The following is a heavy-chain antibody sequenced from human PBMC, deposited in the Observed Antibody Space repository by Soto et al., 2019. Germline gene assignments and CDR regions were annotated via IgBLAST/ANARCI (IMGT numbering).Heavy chain of an antibody. J-gene: IGHJ5*02. V-gene: IGHV1-18*01. CDR2: ISAYNGNT. CDR1: GYTFTSYG. Sequence: QVQLVQSGAEVKKPGASVKVSCKASGYTFTSYGISWVRQAPGQGLERMGWISAYNGNTNYAQKLQGRATMTTDTTASTAYMELRSLRSDDTAVYYCAREQNVDFWSGRPGGWFDPWGQGALVTVSS. D-gene: IGHD3-3*01. CDR3: AREQNVDFWSGRPGGWFDP.